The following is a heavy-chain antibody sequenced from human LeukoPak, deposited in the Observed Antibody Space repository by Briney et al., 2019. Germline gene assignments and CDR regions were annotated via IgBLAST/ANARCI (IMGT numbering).Heavy chain of an antibody. Sequence: PGGSLRLSCAASGFTFSSYEMNWVRQAPGKGLEWVGRIKSKTDGGTTDYAAPVKGRFTISRDDSKNTLYLQMNSLKTEDTAVYYCTTDLVVVVITPTRSDYWGQGTLVTVSS. CDR2: IKSKTDGGTT. D-gene: IGHD3-22*01. CDR1: GFTFSSYE. CDR3: TTDLVVVVITPTRSDY. J-gene: IGHJ4*02. V-gene: IGHV3-15*01.